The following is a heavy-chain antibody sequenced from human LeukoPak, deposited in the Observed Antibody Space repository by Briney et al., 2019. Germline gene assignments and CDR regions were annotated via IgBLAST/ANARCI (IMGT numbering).Heavy chain of an antibody. CDR2: ISYDGSNK. J-gene: IGHJ3*02. CDR3: AKGSGYSYGYGGGAFDI. V-gene: IGHV3-30*18. CDR1: GFTFSSYG. D-gene: IGHD5-18*01. Sequence: GGSLRLSCAASGFTFSSYGMHWVRQAPGKGLEWVAVISYDGSNKYYADSVKGRFTISRDNSKNTLYLQMNSLRAEDTAVYYCAKGSGYSYGYGGGAFDIWGQGTMVTVSS.